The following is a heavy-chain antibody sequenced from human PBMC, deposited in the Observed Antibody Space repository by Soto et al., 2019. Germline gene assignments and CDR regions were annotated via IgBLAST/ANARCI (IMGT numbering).Heavy chain of an antibody. D-gene: IGHD4-17*01. CDR2: IGDRGTTT. V-gene: IGHV3-23*01. Sequence: EVQLLQSGGGLVQPGGSLRLSCVGSGFTFSRYAMIWVRQTPGKGLEWVSGIGDRGTTTYYADSVKGRFTISRDNSGNTRFLQMNSLRAEDTAVYYCAKDRLGDYYYYGMDVWGRGTTVTVS. J-gene: IGHJ6*02. CDR3: AKDRLGDYYYYGMDV. CDR1: GFTFSRYA.